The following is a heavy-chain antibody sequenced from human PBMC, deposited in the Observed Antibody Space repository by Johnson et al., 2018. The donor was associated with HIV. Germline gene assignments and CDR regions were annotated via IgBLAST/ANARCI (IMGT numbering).Heavy chain of an antibody. D-gene: IGHD2-2*01. CDR3: AKDPAVVPPICFDV. CDR1: GFTFGDYA. V-gene: IGHV3-49*04. J-gene: IGHJ3*01. Sequence: VQLVESGGGEVQPGRSLRLSCTASGFTFGDYAMSWVRQAPGKGLEWVGFIRSKAYGGTTEYAASVKGRFTISRDDSKSIAYLQMNSLRAEDTAFYYCAKDPAVVPPICFDVWGQGTVVTVSS. CDR2: IRSKAYGGTT.